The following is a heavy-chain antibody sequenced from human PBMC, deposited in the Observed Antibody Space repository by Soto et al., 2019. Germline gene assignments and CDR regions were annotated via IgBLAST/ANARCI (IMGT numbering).Heavy chain of an antibody. CDR1: GFTFDDYA. CDR3: AKSSGSSLLLDY. CDR2: ISWDGGST. D-gene: IGHD1-26*01. J-gene: IGHJ4*02. Sequence: EVQLVESGGVVVQPGGSLRLSCAASGFTFDDYAMHWVRQAPGKGLEWVSLISWDGGSTYYADSVKGRFTISRDNSKNSLYLQMNSLRAEDTAWYYCAKSSGSSLLLDYWGQGTLVTVSS. V-gene: IGHV3-43D*04.